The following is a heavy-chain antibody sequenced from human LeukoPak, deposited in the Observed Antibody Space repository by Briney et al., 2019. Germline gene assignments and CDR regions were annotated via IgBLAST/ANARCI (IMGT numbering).Heavy chain of an antibody. CDR2: ISWNSGSI. J-gene: IGHJ4*02. CDR1: GFTLDDYG. CDR3: AKDMGGGRGELLFGYFDY. V-gene: IGHV3-9*01. D-gene: IGHD2-21*02. Sequence: GRSLRLSCAASGFTLDDYGMQWVRHAPGKGLEWVSGISWNSGSIVYADSVKGRFTISRDNAKNSLYLQMNSLRAEGTALYYCAKDMGGGRGELLFGYFDYWGQGTLVTVSS.